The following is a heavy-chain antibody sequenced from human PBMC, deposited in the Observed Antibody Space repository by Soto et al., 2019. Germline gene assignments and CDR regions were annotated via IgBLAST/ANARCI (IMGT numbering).Heavy chain of an antibody. CDR2: ISYDGSNK. CDR3: AKDHSSSFPSFDY. J-gene: IGHJ4*02. Sequence: PGVSLRLSCAASGFILSDYGMHWVRQAPDKGLEWVAVISYDGSNKYYADSVKGRFTISRDKSKNTLYLQMSSLRTDDTAMYYCAKDHSSSFPSFDYWGQGPLVPVSS. D-gene: IGHD6-6*01. CDR1: GFILSDYG. V-gene: IGHV3-30*18.